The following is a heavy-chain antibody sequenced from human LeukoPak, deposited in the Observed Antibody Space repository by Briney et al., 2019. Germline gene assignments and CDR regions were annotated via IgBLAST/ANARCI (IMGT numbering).Heavy chain of an antibody. CDR2: IKQDRSEK. Sequence: GGSLRLSCAASGFTFTNYWMSWVRQAPGKGLELVANIKQDRSEKYYVDSVKGRFTISRDNAKNSLYLQMNSLRADDTAVYYCARCGDGLPCDFDYWGQGTLVTVSS. CDR1: GFTFTNYW. V-gene: IGHV3-7*01. CDR3: ARCGDGLPCDFDY. J-gene: IGHJ4*02. D-gene: IGHD3-10*01.